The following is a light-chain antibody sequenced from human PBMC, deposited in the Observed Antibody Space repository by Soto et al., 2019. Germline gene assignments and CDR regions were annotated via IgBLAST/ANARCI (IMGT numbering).Light chain of an antibody. Sequence: QSALTQPASVSGSPGQSITISCTGTSSDVGGYNYVSWYQQHPGKAPKLIIYEVSNRPSGVSNRFSGSKSGNTASLTISGLQAEDEADYYCCAFTSAGTWVFGGGTKVTVL. CDR3: CAFTSAGTWV. CDR2: EVS. J-gene: IGLJ3*02. V-gene: IGLV2-14*01. CDR1: SSDVGGYNY.